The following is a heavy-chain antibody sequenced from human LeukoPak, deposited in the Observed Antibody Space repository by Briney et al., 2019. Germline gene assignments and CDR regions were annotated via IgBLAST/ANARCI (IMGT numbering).Heavy chain of an antibody. J-gene: IGHJ3*02. CDR1: GGSISSGSYY. CDR2: IYTSGST. V-gene: IGHV4-61*02. Sequence: PSETLSLTCTVSGGSISSGSYYWSWIRQPAGKGLEWIGRIYTSGSTNYNPSLKSRVTISVDMSKNQFSLKLSSVTAADTAVYYCARGARSYGEDAFDIWGQGTMVTVSS. D-gene: IGHD1-26*01. CDR3: ARGARSYGEDAFDI.